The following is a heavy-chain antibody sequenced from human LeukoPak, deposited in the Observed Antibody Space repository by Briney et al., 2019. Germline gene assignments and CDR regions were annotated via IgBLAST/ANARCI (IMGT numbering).Heavy chain of an antibody. CDR1: GFTFSSYA. Sequence: PGGSLRLSCAASGFTFSSYAMHWVRQAPGKGLEWVAVISYDGSNKYYADSVKGRFTISRDNSKNTLYLQMNSLRAEDTAVYYCAKVAIGPTRAYYMDVWGKGTTVTVSS. CDR3: AKVAIGPTRAYYMDV. J-gene: IGHJ6*03. D-gene: IGHD5-18*01. V-gene: IGHV3-30*04. CDR2: ISYDGSNK.